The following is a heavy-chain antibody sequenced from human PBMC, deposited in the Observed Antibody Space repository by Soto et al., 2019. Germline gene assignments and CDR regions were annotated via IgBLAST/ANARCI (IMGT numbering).Heavy chain of an antibody. CDR2: ISSSSSTI. V-gene: IGHV3-48*02. CDR3: ARETRKQPWFGESPFDY. J-gene: IGHJ4*02. Sequence: GGSLRLSCAASGFTFSSYSMNWVRQAPGKGLEWVSYISSSSSTIYYADSVKGRFTISRDNAKNSLYLQMNSLRDEDTAVYYCARETRKQPWFGESPFDYWGQGTLVTVSS. CDR1: GFTFSSYS. D-gene: IGHD3-10*01.